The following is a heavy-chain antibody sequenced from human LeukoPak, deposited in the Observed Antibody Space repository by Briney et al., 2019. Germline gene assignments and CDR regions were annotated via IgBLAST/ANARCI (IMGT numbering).Heavy chain of an antibody. D-gene: IGHD3-22*01. CDR3: ARGHITKIVGDAFDI. CDR2: INPNSGGT. V-gene: IGHV1-2*02. Sequence: ASVTVSCKASGYTVTGYYMHWVRQAPGQGHEWMGWINPNSGGTNYAQKFQDRVTMTRDTSISTAYMELSRLRSDDTAVYYCARGHITKIVGDAFDIRGQGTMVTVSS. CDR1: GYTVTGYY. J-gene: IGHJ3*02.